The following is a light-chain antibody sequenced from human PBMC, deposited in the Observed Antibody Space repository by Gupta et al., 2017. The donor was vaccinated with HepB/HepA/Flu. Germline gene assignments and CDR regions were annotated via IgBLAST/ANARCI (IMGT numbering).Light chain of an antibody. V-gene: IGKV3-11*01. CDR1: QSVSSY. J-gene: IGKJ1*01. CDR3: QQGSDWPQT. CDR2: DAS. Sequence: EIVLTQSPATLSLSPGERATLSCRASQSVSSYLAWYQQKPGQAPRLLIYDASNRATGIPARFSGSGSGTDFTLTISILDPEDFAVYYCQQGSDWPQTFGQGTKVEIK.